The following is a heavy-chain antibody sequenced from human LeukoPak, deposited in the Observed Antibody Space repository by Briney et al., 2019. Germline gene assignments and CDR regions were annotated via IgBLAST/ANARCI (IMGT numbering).Heavy chain of an antibody. CDR1: GFTFSSYA. CDR3: AKAQRSSSTLNWFDP. D-gene: IGHD6-13*01. CDR2: ISGSGGST. Sequence: PGGSLRLSCGASGFTFSSYAMSWVRQAPGKGLEWVSAISGSGGSTYYADSVKGRFTISRDNSKNTLYLQMNSLRAEDTAVYYCAKAQRSSSTLNWFDPWGQGTLVTVSS. J-gene: IGHJ5*02. V-gene: IGHV3-23*01.